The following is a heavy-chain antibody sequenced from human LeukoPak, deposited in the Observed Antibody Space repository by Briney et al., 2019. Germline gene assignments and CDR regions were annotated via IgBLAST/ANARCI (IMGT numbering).Heavy chain of an antibody. V-gene: IGHV3-73*01. CDR3: TRRTLDTAYYYYYMDV. CDR1: GFTFSSYG. D-gene: IGHD5-18*01. Sequence: GGSLRLSCAASGFTFSSYGMHWVRQASGKGLEWVGRIRSKANSYATAYAASVKGRFTISRDDSKNTAYLQMNSLKTEDTAVYYCTRRTLDTAYYYYYMDVWGKGTTVTVSS. J-gene: IGHJ6*03. CDR2: IRSKANSYAT.